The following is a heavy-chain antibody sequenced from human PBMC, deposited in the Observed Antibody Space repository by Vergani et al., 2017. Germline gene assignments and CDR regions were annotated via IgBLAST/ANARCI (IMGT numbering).Heavy chain of an antibody. D-gene: IGHD5-12*01. CDR2: IKPDGSDK. V-gene: IGHV3-7*03. Sequence: EVQLVESGGGLVQPGGSLRLSCAASGFTFSTYWMTWVRQAPGKGLEWVANIKPDGSDKKYVDSVKGRFTISRDNAKNSVYLQMNSLRADDTAVYYCTKGSRGYTGYFFDYWGQGTLVTVSS. CDR1: GFTFSTYW. J-gene: IGHJ4*02. CDR3: TKGSRGYTGYFFDY.